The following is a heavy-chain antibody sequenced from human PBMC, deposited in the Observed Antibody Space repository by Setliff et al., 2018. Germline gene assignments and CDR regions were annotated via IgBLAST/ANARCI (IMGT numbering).Heavy chain of an antibody. CDR1: GDSISSRRNF. V-gene: IGHV4-31*03. D-gene: IGHD2-15*01. CDR3: ARVAYPNGGSCRYFDN. J-gene: IGHJ4*02. CDR2: ISYSGRT. Sequence: SETLSLTCTVSGDSISSRRNFWTWIRQHPVKGLEWIGYISYSGRTSYNPSLYSRITVSLGRSKNQFSLQLTSVTAADTAMYYCARVAYPNGGSCRYFDNWGQGTLVTVSS.